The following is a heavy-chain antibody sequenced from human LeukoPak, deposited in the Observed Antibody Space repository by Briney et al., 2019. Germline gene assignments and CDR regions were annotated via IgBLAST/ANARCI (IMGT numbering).Heavy chain of an antibody. J-gene: IGHJ4*02. CDR1: GFTFSSYS. CDR3: AKGLIRGVTPGPWYYFDY. V-gene: IGHV3-23*01. D-gene: IGHD2-21*02. CDR2: ISWNSGST. Sequence: LAGGSLRLSCAASGFTFSSYSMNWVRQAPGKGLGWVSGISWNSGSTYYADSVKGRFTISRDNSKNTLYLQMNSLRAEDTAVYYCAKGLIRGVTPGPWYYFDYWGQGTLVTVSS.